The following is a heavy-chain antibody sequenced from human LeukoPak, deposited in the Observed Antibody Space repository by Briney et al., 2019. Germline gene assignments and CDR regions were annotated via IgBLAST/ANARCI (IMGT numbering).Heavy chain of an antibody. Sequence: ASVKVSCKASGYTFTSYDISWVRQAPGQGLEWMGWISAYNGNTNYAQKLQGRVTMTTDTSTSTAYMELRSLRSDDTAVYYCARGVMITFGGVIAQQYYFDYWGQGTLVTVSS. D-gene: IGHD3-16*02. V-gene: IGHV1-18*01. CDR3: ARGVMITFGGVIAQQYYFDY. CDR2: ISAYNGNT. J-gene: IGHJ4*02. CDR1: GYTFTSYD.